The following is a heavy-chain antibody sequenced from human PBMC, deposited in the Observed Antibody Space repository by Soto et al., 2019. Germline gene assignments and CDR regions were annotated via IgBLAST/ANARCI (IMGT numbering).Heavy chain of an antibody. D-gene: IGHD3-10*01. J-gene: IGHJ5*02. V-gene: IGHV3-74*01. CDR2: INSDGSTT. Sequence: PGGSLRLSCAASGFTFSSHWMHWVRQAPGTGLVWVSRINSDGSTTSYADSVKGRFTISRDSAKNTVYLQMNSLRAEDTAVYYCARGAYYGSGTYAWFDPWGQGTLVTVSS. CDR3: ARGAYYGSGTYAWFDP. CDR1: GFTFSSHW.